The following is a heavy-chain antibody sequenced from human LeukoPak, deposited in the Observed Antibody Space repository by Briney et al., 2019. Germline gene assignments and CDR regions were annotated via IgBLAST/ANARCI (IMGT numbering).Heavy chain of an antibody. J-gene: IGHJ4*02. CDR3: ARKVPDRSSWYDY. V-gene: IGHV4-59*08. CDR2: ISYSGNT. Sequence: SETLSLTCTVSGGSITGYYWSWIRQPPGKGLEWIGYISYSGNTFYNPSLKSRVTISADTSKNQVSLKVTSVTAADTAVYYCARKVPDRSSWYDYWGQGALATVSS. CDR1: GGSITGYY. D-gene: IGHD6-13*01.